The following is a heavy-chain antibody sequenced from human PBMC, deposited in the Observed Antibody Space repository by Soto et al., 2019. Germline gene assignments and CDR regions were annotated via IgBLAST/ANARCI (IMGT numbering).Heavy chain of an antibody. J-gene: IGHJ4*02. D-gene: IGHD3-10*01. V-gene: IGHV1-18*01. CDR2: ISAINGKT. Sequence: ASVKVSCKASGYTFTSYGISWVRQAHGQGLEWMGWISAINGKTNYAQKFQGRVTITTDKSTSTAYMELRSLRSEDTAVYYCATYGHVTGFDYWGQGTLVTVSS. CDR3: ATYGHVTGFDY. CDR1: GYTFTSYG.